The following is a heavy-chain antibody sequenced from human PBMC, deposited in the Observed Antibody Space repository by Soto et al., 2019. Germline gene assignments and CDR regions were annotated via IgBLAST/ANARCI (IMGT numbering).Heavy chain of an antibody. CDR2: IDHSGGT. Sequence: QVQLQQWGTKLSKPSETLSLTCAVYGGSFSGYYWSWIRQPPGKGLEWIGEIDHSGGTNYNPPLKSGVTLSVDTSNSQFSLKLRTVTAADTARYYCARGRLGGAANWGQGKLVIVSP. V-gene: IGHV4-34*01. CDR3: ARGRLGGAAN. CDR1: GGSFSGYY. J-gene: IGHJ4*02. D-gene: IGHD3-16*01.